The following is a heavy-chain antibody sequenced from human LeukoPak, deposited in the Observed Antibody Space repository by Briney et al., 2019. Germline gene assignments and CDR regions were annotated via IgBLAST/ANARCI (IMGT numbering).Heavy chain of an antibody. V-gene: IGHV4-59*11. CDR3: ARVGVGATIDY. D-gene: IGHD1-26*01. Sequence: PSETLSLTCTVSGGSISSHYWSWIRQPPGKGLEWIGYIYYSGSTNYNPSLKSRVTISVDTSKNQFSLKLSSVTAADTAVYYCARVGVGATIDYWGQGTLVTVSS. CDR2: IYYSGST. CDR1: GGSISSHY. J-gene: IGHJ4*02.